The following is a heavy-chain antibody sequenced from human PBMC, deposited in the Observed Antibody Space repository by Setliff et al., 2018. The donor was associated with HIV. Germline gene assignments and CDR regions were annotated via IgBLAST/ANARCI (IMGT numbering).Heavy chain of an antibody. CDR1: GGSISSSNW. V-gene: IGHV4-4*02. D-gene: IGHD3-22*01. J-gene: IGHJ4*02. CDR3: ARDPHYFDRSGYYSYFYFDY. Sequence: SETLSLTCAVSGGSISSSNWWSWVRQPPGEGLEWIGEIYHSGNTYYHPSLQSRVTISLDMSKNQFSLKVKSVTAADTAVYYCARDPHYFDRSGYYSYFYFDYWGQGMLVTVSS. CDR2: IYHSGNT.